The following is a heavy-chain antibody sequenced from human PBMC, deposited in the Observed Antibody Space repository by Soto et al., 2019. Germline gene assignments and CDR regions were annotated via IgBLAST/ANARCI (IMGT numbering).Heavy chain of an antibody. CDR3: ARIGSNRYFDWFDP. J-gene: IGHJ5*02. D-gene: IGHD3-16*02. Sequence: GGSLRLSCATSGFTFSGYGMNWVRQAPGRGLEWISYISKTSITIYYADSVKGRFSVSRNNGNNSMVLQMTNLRVEDSGFYYCARIGSNRYFDWFDPWGQGTLVTVSS. CDR1: GFTFSGYG. V-gene: IGHV3-48*04. CDR2: ISKTSITI.